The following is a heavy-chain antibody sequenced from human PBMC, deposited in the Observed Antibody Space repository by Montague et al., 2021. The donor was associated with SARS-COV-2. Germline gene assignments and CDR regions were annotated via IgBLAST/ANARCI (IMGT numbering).Heavy chain of an antibody. Sequence: SRRLSWAASGFTLSSYWMHWVRQAPGKGLVWVSRINSDGSNTNYADSVKGRFTISRDNAKNTLYLQMISLRAEDTAVYYCARYYVSGNYGFDLWGQGTMVTVSS. CDR1: GFTLSSYW. CDR2: INSDGSNT. J-gene: IGHJ3*01. D-gene: IGHD3-10*01. CDR3: ARYYVSGNYGFDL. V-gene: IGHV3-74*01.